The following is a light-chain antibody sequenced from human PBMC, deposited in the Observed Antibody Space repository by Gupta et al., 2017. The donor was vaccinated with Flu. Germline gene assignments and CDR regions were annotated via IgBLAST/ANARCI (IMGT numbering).Light chain of an antibody. Sequence: DVEVTQSPLSLTVTPGEPASISCRSTQSLLHTDGRNYLDWYLQKPGQSPQLLIYFAFSRASGVPDRFSGSGSGTDFTLKISRVEADDVGLYFCRQGQHSRHTFGQGTRLEIK. CDR1: QSLLHTDGRNY. CDR2: FAF. J-gene: IGKJ5*01. CDR3: RQGQHSRHT. V-gene: IGKV2-28*01.